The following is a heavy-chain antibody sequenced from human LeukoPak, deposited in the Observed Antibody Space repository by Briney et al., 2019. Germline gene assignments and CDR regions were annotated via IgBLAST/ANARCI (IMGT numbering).Heavy chain of an antibody. CDR2: IYTSGST. Sequence: SETLSLTCTVSGGSISSYYWSWIRQPPGKGLEWIGYIYTSGSTNYNPSLKSRVTISVDTSKNQSSLKLSSVTAADTAVYYCARQGCSGGSCYFPNWFDPWGQGTLVTVSS. D-gene: IGHD2-15*01. CDR1: GGSISSYY. V-gene: IGHV4-4*09. CDR3: ARQGCSGGSCYFPNWFDP. J-gene: IGHJ5*02.